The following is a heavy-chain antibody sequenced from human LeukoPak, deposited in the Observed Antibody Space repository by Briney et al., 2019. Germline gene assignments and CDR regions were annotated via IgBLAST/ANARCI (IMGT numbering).Heavy chain of an antibody. V-gene: IGHV4-34*01. J-gene: IGHJ4*02. D-gene: IGHD4-17*01. CDR2: INHSGST. Sequence: NTSETLSLTCAVYGGSFSGYYWSWIRQPPGKGLEWIGEINHSGSTNYNPSLKSRVTISVDTSKNQFSLKLSSVTAADTAAYYCARPFKSETTVTTRLYFDYWGQGTLVTVSS. CDR3: ARPFKSETTVTTRLYFDY. CDR1: GGSFSGYY.